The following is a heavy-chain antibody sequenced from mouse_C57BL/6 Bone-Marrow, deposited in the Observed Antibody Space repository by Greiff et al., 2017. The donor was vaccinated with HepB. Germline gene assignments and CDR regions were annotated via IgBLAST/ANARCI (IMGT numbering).Heavy chain of an antibody. Sequence: QVQLQQPGAELVKPGASVKLSCKASGYTFTSYWMQWVNQRPGQGLEWIGEIDPSDSYTNYNQKFKGKATLTVDTASSTAYMQLSSLTSEDSAVYYCARSGYTFYFDYGGQGTTLTVSS. CDR1: GYTFTSYW. D-gene: IGHD5-1-1*01. CDR2: IDPSDSYT. V-gene: IGHV1-50*01. J-gene: IGHJ2*01. CDR3: ARSGYTFYFDY.